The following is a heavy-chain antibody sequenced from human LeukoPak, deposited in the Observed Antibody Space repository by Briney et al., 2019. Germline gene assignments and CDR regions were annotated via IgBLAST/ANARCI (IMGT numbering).Heavy chain of an antibody. CDR1: GGTFSSYA. V-gene: IGHV1-69*05. D-gene: IGHD3-3*01. Sequence: SVKVSCKASGGTFSSYAISWVRQAPGQRLEWMGRIIPIFGTANYAQKFQGRVTITTDETTSTAYMELSSLRSEDTAVYYCAATPDYDFWSGYFSAWGQGTLVTVSS. CDR3: AATPDYDFWSGYFSA. J-gene: IGHJ4*02. CDR2: IIPIFGTA.